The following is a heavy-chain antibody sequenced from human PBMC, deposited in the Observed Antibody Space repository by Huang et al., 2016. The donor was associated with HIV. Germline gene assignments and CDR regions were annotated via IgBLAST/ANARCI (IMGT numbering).Heavy chain of an antibody. D-gene: IGHD5-18*01. CDR1: GGTVSSFS. V-gene: IGHV1-69*13. CDR3: ARGVGNSNRGFDI. CDR2: IIPVHDTT. Sequence: QVQLVPSGAEMKKSGSSVKVSCKASGGTVSSFSFTWVRQAPGHGLEWMGGIIPVHDTTDLAQKCRGRVTLTADESTNTAFMELSGLTSQDTAVYYCARGVGNSNRGFDIWGQGTLVTVS. J-gene: IGHJ4*02.